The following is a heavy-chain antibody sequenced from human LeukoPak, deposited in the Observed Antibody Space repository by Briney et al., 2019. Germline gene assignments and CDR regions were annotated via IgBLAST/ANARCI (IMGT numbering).Heavy chain of an antibody. Sequence: PGGSLRLSCATSGFTFSTYDMHWVRQAPGKGPEWVAHIRYDGLKKRYADSVRGRVTVSRDNSKNTLYLQMNSARAEDTAVYYCAKDRETFSSYGYFDYWGQGTLVPVSS. CDR2: IRYDGLKK. V-gene: IGHV3-30*02. CDR3: AKDRETFSSYGYFDY. CDR1: GFTFSTYD. J-gene: IGHJ4*02. D-gene: IGHD2-21*01.